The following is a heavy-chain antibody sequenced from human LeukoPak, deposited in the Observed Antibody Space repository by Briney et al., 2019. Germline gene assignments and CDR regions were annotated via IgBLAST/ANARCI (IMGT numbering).Heavy chain of an antibody. J-gene: IGHJ4*02. CDR2: IYYSGST. Sequence: PSETLSLTCTVSGGSISSSSYYWGWIRQPPGKGLEWIGSIYYSGSTYYNPSLKSRVTISVDTSKNQFSLKLSSVTAADTAVYYCASLYSSSWYFFDYWGQGTLVTASS. CDR1: GGSISSSSYY. CDR3: ASLYSSSWYFFDY. V-gene: IGHV4-39*01. D-gene: IGHD6-13*01.